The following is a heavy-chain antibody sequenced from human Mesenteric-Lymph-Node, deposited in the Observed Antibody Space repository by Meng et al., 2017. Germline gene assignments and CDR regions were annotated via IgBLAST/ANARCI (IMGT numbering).Heavy chain of an antibody. V-gene: IGHV6-1*01. CDR2: TYYRSKWYN. CDR1: GDSVSSNSVA. J-gene: IGHJ5*02. Sequence: QVQLQQPGQGLVKPSQTLSLTCVISGDSVSSNSVAWAWIRQSPSRGLEWLGRTYYRSKWYNEYAGSVKSRIIINPDTSKNQFSLQLSSVTAADTAVYYCARAEYYNWFDPWGQGTLVTVSS. CDR3: ARAEYYNWFDP. D-gene: IGHD1-14*01.